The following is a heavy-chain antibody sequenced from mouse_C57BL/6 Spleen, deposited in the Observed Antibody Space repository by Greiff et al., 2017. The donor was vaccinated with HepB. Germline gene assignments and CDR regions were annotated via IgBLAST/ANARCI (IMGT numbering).Heavy chain of an antibody. Sequence: VQLQQPGAELVMPGASVKLSCKASGYTFTSYWMHWVKQRPGQGLEWIGEIDPSDSYTNYNQKFKGKSTLTVDKSTSPAYMQLSCLTSEDSAVYYCARGGYYGFDYWGQGTTLTVSS. J-gene: IGHJ2*01. V-gene: IGHV1-69*01. CDR2: IDPSDSYT. CDR3: ARGGYYGFDY. CDR1: GYTFTSYW. D-gene: IGHD2-3*01.